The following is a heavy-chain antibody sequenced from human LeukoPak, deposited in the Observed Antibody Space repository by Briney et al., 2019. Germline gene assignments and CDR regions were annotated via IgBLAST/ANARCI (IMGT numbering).Heavy chain of an antibody. CDR1: GFTFSSYA. CDR3: AKVSSIKMIRGVFSFDY. D-gene: IGHD3-10*01. J-gene: IGHJ4*02. V-gene: IGHV3-23*01. Sequence: PGGSLRLSCAASGFTFSSYAVTWVRQAPGKGLEWVSPISGSGDNTYYTDSVKGRFTISRDNSKNTLYMQMNNLRAEDTAVYYCAKVSSIKMIRGVFSFDYWGQGTLVTVSS. CDR2: ISGSGDNT.